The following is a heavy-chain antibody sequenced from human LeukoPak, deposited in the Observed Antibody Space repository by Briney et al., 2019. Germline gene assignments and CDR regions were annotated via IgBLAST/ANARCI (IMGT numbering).Heavy chain of an antibody. Sequence: GGSLRLSCAASGLTFSSYWMLWVRQATGKGLVWVSRLHSDGSSTAYADSVKGRFTISRDNAKNTLYLQMNTLRAEGTAVYYCAIRRGYTYGDDYWGQGTLVTVSS. CDR1: GLTFSSYW. V-gene: IGHV3-74*03. CDR3: AIRRGYTYGDDY. D-gene: IGHD5-18*01. CDR2: LHSDGSST. J-gene: IGHJ4*02.